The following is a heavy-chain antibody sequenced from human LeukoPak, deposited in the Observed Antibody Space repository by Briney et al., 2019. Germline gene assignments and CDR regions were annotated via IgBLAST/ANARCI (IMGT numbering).Heavy chain of an antibody. Sequence: GGSLRLSCAASGFIFSFYSMNWVRQAPGKGLEWVSSISSGSSYIYYADSVKGRFTISRDNAKNSLYLQMNSLRAEDTAVYYCARGLSGTVAASAVDYWGQGTLVTVSS. CDR1: GFIFSFYS. V-gene: IGHV3-21*01. J-gene: IGHJ4*02. CDR3: ARGLSGTVAASAVDY. D-gene: IGHD2-2*01. CDR2: ISSGSSYI.